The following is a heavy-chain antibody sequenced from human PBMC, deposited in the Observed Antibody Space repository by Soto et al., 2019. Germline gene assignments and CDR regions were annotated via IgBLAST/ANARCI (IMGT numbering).Heavy chain of an antibody. CDR1: GGTFSSYA. Sequence: QVQLVQSGAEVKKPGSSVKVSCKASGGTFSSYAISWVRQAPGPGLEWMGWIIPIFGTANYAQKFKGRVTITADESTSTAYMELSSLRSEDTAVYYCARGGSSSNWFDPWGQGTLVTVSS. V-gene: IGHV1-69*01. J-gene: IGHJ5*02. CDR3: ARGGSSSNWFDP. D-gene: IGHD6-6*01. CDR2: IIPIFGTA.